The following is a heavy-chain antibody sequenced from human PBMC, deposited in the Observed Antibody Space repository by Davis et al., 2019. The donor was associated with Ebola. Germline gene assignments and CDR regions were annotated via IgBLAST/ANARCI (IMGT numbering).Heavy chain of an antibody. J-gene: IGHJ4*02. CDR2: IYPGDSDT. Sequence: GESLKISCKGPGYSFTSYWIGWVRQMPGKGLEWMGIIYPGDSDTRYSPSFQGQVTISADKSISTAYLQWSSLKASDTAMYYCARLSAFGGVIVIIDYWGQGTLVTVSS. D-gene: IGHD3-16*02. CDR1: GYSFTSYW. CDR3: ARLSAFGGVIVIIDY. V-gene: IGHV5-51*01.